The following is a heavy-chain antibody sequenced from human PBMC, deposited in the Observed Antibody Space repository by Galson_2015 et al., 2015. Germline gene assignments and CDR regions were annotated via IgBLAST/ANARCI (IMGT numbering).Heavy chain of an antibody. CDR2: IDPSDSYT. Sequence: QSGAEVKKPGESLGISCKGSGYSFNSYWISWVRQMPGKGVEWRGRIDPSDSYTNYSPSFQGHVTISADKSISTAYLQWSSLKASDTAMYYCAGEGVNSLVVPAAPGGWFDPWGQGTLVTVSS. CDR3: AGEGVNSLVVPAAPGGWFDP. V-gene: IGHV5-10-1*01. CDR1: GYSFNSYW. D-gene: IGHD2-2*01. J-gene: IGHJ5*02.